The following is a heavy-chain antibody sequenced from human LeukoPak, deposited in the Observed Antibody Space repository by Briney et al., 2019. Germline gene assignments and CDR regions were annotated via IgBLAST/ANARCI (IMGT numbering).Heavy chain of an antibody. CDR3: ARNVGGDYGEHYFDY. D-gene: IGHD4-17*01. Sequence: SVKVSCKASGGTFSSYAISWVRQAPGQGLEWMGGIIPIFGTANYAQKFQGRVTITADESTSTAYMELSSLRSEDTAVYYCARNVGGDYGEHYFDYWGQGTLVTVSS. CDR1: GGTFSSYA. V-gene: IGHV1-69*13. J-gene: IGHJ4*02. CDR2: IIPIFGTA.